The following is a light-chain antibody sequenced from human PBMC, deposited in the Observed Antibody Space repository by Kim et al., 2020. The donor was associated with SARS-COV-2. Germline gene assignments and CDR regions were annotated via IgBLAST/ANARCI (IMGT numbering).Light chain of an antibody. V-gene: IGLV1-40*01. CDR3: QSYDSSLSGSG. Sequence: QSVLTQPPSVSGAPGQRVTISCTGSSSNIGAGYDVHWYQQLPGTAPKLLIYGNNNRPSGVPDRFSGSKSGTSASLAITGLQAEDEADSYCQSYDSSLSGSGFGGGTQLTV. CDR1: SSNIGAGYD. CDR2: GNN. J-gene: IGLJ3*02.